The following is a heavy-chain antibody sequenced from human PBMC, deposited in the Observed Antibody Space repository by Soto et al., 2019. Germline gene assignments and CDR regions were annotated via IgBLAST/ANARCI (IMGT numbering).Heavy chain of an antibody. CDR2: ISSRSANT. J-gene: IGHJ4*02. V-gene: IGHV3-21*01. CDR1: GFTLGGYA. CDR3: ARGPLYYFDY. Sequence: GGSLRLSCAASGFTLGGYAMDWVRRAPGKGLEWVSSISSRSANTHYADSVRGRFTISRDNAKKSLYLQMNSLRAEDTAVYYCARGPLYYFDYWGQGTLVTVSS.